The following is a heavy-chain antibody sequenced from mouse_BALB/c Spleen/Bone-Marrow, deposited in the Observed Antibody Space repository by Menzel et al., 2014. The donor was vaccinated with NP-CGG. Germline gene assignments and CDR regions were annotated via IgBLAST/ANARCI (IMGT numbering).Heavy chain of an antibody. CDR2: IDPANGNT. CDR1: GFNIEDSY. CDR3: ARNYGSSLDY. Sequence: VQLKHSGAEIVKPGASVKSSCTTSGFNIEDSYIYWMKQRPEQGLEWIGRIDPANGNTKYDPKFQGKAAITVDTSSATAYLQLSSLTSEDTAVYYCARNYGSSLDYWGQGTTLTVSS. J-gene: IGHJ2*01. D-gene: IGHD1-1*01. V-gene: IGHV14-3*02.